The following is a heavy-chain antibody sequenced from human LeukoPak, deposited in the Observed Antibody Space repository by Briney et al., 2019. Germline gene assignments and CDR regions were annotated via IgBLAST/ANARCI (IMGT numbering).Heavy chain of an antibody. V-gene: IGHV3-33*01. J-gene: IGHJ4*02. Sequence: PGRSLRLSCAASGFTFSSYGMHWVRQAPGKGLEWVAVIWYDGSNKYYADSVKGRFTISRDNSKNTLYLQMNSLRAEDTAVYYCARGERVYATYYFDYWGQGTLVTVSS. CDR1: GFTFSSYG. CDR2: IWYDGSNK. D-gene: IGHD2-8*01. CDR3: ARGERVYATYYFDY.